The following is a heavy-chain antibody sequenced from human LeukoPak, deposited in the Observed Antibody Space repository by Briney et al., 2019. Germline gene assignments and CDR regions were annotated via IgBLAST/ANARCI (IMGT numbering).Heavy chain of an antibody. CDR2: IYYSGST. CDR3: ASWGYSYGFDY. CDR1: GGSISSGGYY. V-gene: IGHV4-31*03. J-gene: IGHJ4*02. Sequence: PSETLSLTCTVPGGSISSGGYYWSWIRQHPGKGLEWIGYIYYSGSTYYNPSLKSRVTISVDTSKNQFSLKLSSVTAADTAVYYCASWGYSYGFDYWGQGTLVTVSS. D-gene: IGHD5-18*01.